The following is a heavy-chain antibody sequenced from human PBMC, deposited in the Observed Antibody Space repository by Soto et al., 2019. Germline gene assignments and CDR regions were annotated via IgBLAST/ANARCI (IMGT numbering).Heavy chain of an antibody. D-gene: IGHD7-27*01. J-gene: IGHJ4*02. Sequence: QVQLQESGPGLVKPSQTLSLTCTVSGGSISSGCYYWSWIRQHPGKGLEWIGYIYYSGSTYYNPSLKGGVTISGDTSKSRVSLELSSVTAADTAVYYCARSWGVAGAGPFDYWGQGTLVTVSS. CDR3: ARSWGVAGAGPFDY. CDR1: GGSISSGCYY. V-gene: IGHV4-31*03. CDR2: IYYSGST.